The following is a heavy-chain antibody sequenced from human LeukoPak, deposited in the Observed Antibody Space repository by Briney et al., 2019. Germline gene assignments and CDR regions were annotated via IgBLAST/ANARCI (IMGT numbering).Heavy chain of an antibody. Sequence: GRSLRLSCAASGVTLSPYGMHWVRQAPGKGLEWVAVISYEGGTQHYADSVKGRFIISRDNPRNTLYLQMNILRTEDTAVYYCAKEGTPQVSTWYDLWGQGTQVTVSS. CDR1: GVTLSPYG. CDR3: AKEGTPQVSTWYDL. J-gene: IGHJ5*02. V-gene: IGHV3-30*18. CDR2: ISYEGGTQ. D-gene: IGHD3-10*01.